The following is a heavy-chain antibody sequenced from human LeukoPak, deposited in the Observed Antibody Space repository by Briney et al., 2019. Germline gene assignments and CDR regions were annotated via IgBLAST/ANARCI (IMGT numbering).Heavy chain of an antibody. V-gene: IGHV3-30-3*01. CDR3: ARDLIVGATTLSAGAEYFQH. Sequence: PGRSLRLSCAASGFTFSSYAMHWVRQAPGKGLEWVAVISYDGSNKYYADSVKGRFTISRDNSKNTLYLQMNSLRAEDTAVYYCARDLIVGATTLSAGAEYFQHWGQGTLVTVSS. J-gene: IGHJ1*01. D-gene: IGHD1-26*01. CDR1: GFTFSSYA. CDR2: ISYDGSNK.